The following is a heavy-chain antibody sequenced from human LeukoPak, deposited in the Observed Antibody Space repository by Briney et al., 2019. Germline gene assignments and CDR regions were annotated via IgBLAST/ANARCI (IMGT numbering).Heavy chain of an antibody. CDR2: FDPEDGET. V-gene: IGHV1-24*01. CDR1: GYTLTELS. Sequence: ASVKVSCKVSGYTLTELSMHWVRQAPGKGLEWMGRFDPEDGETMYAQKFQGRVTMTADTSTDIVYMELRSLRSDDTAVYYCARDRIVGAEDDAFHFWGQGTMVTVSS. CDR3: ARDRIVGAEDDAFHF. J-gene: IGHJ3*01. D-gene: IGHD1-26*01.